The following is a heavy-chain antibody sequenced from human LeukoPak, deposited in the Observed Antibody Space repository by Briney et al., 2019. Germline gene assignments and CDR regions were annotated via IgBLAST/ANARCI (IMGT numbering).Heavy chain of an antibody. Sequence: VASVKVSCKASGGTFSSYAISWVRQAPGQGLEWMGGIIPIFGTANYAQKFQGRVTITTDESTSTAYMELSSLRSEDTAVYYCARERSAYSSGWYSAFDIWGQGTMVTVSP. J-gene: IGHJ3*02. CDR2: IIPIFGTA. CDR1: GGTFSSYA. D-gene: IGHD6-19*01. CDR3: ARERSAYSSGWYSAFDI. V-gene: IGHV1-69*05.